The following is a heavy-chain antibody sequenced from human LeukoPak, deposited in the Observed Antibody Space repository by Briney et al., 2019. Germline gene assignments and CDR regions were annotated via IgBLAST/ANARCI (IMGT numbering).Heavy chain of an antibody. CDR3: ARGLRYFDWFDRVPLFDY. V-gene: IGHV3-9*01. D-gene: IGHD3-9*01. J-gene: IGHJ4*02. Sequence: GGSLRLSCAASGFTFDDYAMHWVRQAPGKGLEWVSGISWNSGSIGYADSVKGRFTISRDNAKNSLYLQMNSLRAEDTAVYYCARGLRYFDWFDRVPLFDYWGQGTLVTVSS. CDR2: ISWNSGSI. CDR1: GFTFDDYA.